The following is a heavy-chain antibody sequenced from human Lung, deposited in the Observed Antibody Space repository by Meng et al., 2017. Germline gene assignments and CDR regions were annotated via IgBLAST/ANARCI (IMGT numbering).Heavy chain of an antibody. V-gene: IGHV1-2*06. J-gene: IGHJ4*02. CDR1: GYTFIDAY. CDR2: IIPSSGDA. D-gene: IGHD1-7*01. CDR3: ARDGGNYDFDY. Sequence: QVQWVQFGAAVQKPGASVKLSCRASGYTFIDAYVHWVRQAPGQGLEWMGRIIPSSGDANSAQKLLGRVTLTWDTSISTAYMELSSLRSDDTAIYYCARDGGNYDFDYWGQGTLVTVSS.